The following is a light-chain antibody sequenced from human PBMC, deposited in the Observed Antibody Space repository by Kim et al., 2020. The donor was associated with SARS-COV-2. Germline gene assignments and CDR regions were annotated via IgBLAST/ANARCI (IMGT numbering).Light chain of an antibody. J-gene: IGLJ3*02. V-gene: IGLV3-10*01. CDR2: EDT. CDR3: YSTDSNGKPV. CDR1: ALPKNF. Sequence: TRQTARIACSGDALPKNFAYCYQQKAGQAPVLVIYEDTKRPSGIPQGFSGSTSGTLATLSISRGQEEDDAGYYCYSTDSNGKPVFGGGTQLTVL.